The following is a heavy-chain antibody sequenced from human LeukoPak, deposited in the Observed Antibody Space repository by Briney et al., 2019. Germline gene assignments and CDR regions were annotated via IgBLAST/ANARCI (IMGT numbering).Heavy chain of an antibody. CDR2: INPSGGT. CDR1: GHTFSIYN. V-gene: IGHV1-46*01. D-gene: IGHD6-13*01. J-gene: IGHJ4*02. Sequence: GASVKVSCKASGHTFSIYNMHWVRQAPGQGLEWMGIINPSGGTSCAQKFQGRVTMTRDTSTTTLYMELSSLRSEDTAVYYCAREGVAATGLDYWGQGTLVTVSS. CDR3: AREGVAATGLDY.